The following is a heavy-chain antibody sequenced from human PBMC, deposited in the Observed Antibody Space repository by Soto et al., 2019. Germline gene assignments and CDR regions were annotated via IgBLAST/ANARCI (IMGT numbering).Heavy chain of an antibody. Sequence: QVPLVQSGAEVKKPGASVKVSCKASGYTFTSYGISWVRQAPGQGLEWMGWISAYNGNTNYAQKLQGRVTMTTDTSTSTAYMELRSLRSDDTAVYYCAVKYSYGDYYYYYGMDVWGHGTTVTVSS. J-gene: IGHJ6*02. CDR1: GYTFTSYG. D-gene: IGHD5-18*01. V-gene: IGHV1-18*01. CDR3: AVKYSYGDYYYYYGMDV. CDR2: ISAYNGNT.